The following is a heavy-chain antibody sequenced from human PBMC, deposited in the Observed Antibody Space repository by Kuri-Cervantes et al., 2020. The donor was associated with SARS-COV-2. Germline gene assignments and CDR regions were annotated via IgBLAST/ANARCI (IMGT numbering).Heavy chain of an antibody. D-gene: IGHD4-17*01. J-gene: IGHJ3*02. V-gene: IGHV7-4-1*02. CDR1: GYTFTSYA. CDR2: INTNTGNT. CDR3: ARDLYGDYVGAFDI. Sequence: ASGKISWKASGYTFTSYAMNWVRQAPGQGLEWMGWINTNTGNTTYTQGFTGRFVLSLDTSVSTAYLQISSLKAEDTAVYYCARDLYGDYVGAFDIWGQGTIVTVSS.